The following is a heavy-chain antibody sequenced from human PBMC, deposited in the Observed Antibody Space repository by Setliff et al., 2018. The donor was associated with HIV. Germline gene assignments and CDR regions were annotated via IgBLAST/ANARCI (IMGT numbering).Heavy chain of an antibody. J-gene: IGHJ3*02. V-gene: IGHV4-38-2*01. CDR1: GYSIGTAYY. Sequence: PSETLSLTCAVSGYSIGTAYYWAWIRQSPGKGLEWIGGFHHSGSAHYNPSLKSRVTISGQTSKNQFSLTLTSVTAADTAIYYCARQGAGYYYDSSDYYTGNGFDMWGQGTMVTV. D-gene: IGHD3-22*01. CDR3: ARQGAGYYYDSSDYYTGNGFDM. CDR2: FHHSGSA.